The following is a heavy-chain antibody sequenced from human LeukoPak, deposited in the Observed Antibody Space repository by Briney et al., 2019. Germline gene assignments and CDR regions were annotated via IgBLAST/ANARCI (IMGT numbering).Heavy chain of an antibody. CDR1: GFTFSSYE. CDR2: ISSSGSTI. V-gene: IGHV3-48*03. CDR3: ARVPVLLGAYFDY. Sequence: PGGSLRLSCAASGFTFSSYEMNWVRQAPGKGLEWVSYISSSGSTIYYADSVKGRFTISRDNAKNSLYLQMNSLRAEDTTVYYCARVPVLLGAYFDYWGQGTLVTVSS. D-gene: IGHD2/OR15-2a*01. J-gene: IGHJ4*02.